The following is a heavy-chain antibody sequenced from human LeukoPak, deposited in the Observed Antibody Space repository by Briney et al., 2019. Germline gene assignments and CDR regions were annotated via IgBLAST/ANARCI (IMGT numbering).Heavy chain of an antibody. CDR3: ASLTPLGATADY. J-gene: IGHJ4*02. Sequence: GGSLRLSCAASGFTFSSYSMNWVRQAPGKGLEWVSSISSSSSYIYYADSVKGRFTISRDNAKNSLYLQMNSLRAEDTAVYYCASLTPLGATADYWGQGTLVTVSS. CDR1: GFTFSSYS. D-gene: IGHD1-26*01. CDR2: ISSSSSYI. V-gene: IGHV3-21*01.